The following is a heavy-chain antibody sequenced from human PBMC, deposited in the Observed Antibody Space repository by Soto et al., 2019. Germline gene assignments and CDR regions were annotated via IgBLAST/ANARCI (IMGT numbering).Heavy chain of an antibody. CDR2: VFHTGNT. CDR3: ARSAGSYPVHS. V-gene: IGHV4-4*02. CDR1: GDSVSSPYY. J-gene: IGHJ4*02. Sequence: QVQLQESGPGLVKPSGTLSLTCAVSGDSVSSPYYWCWVRQPPGKGLEWIGEVFHTGNTSYNPSLWIRVTKSMDKPLNRCSLDLSSVTAADTAVYYGARSAGSYPVHSWGPRTLVIVSS. D-gene: IGHD3-10*01.